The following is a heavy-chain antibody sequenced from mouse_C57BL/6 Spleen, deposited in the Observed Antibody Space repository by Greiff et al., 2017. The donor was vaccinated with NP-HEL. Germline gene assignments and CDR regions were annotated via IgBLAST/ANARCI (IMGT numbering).Heavy chain of an antibody. CDR1: GFTFSSYT. CDR3: ARHGFDGYYEYYFDY. V-gene: IGHV5-9*01. J-gene: IGHJ2*01. CDR2: ISGGGGNT. D-gene: IGHD2-3*01. Sequence: DVHLVESGGGLVKPGGSLKLSCAASGFTFSSYTMSWVRQTPEKRLEWVATISGGGGNTYYPDSVKGRFTISRDNAKNTLYLQMSSLRSEDTALYYCARHGFDGYYEYYFDYWGQGTTLTVSS.